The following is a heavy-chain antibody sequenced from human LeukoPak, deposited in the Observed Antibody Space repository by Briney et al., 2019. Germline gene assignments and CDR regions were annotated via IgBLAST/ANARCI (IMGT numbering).Heavy chain of an antibody. CDR2: IRYDGSNK. V-gene: IGHV3-30*02. CDR3: ARVHLGAFDI. D-gene: IGHD7-27*01. CDR1: GFTFSSYG. J-gene: IGHJ3*02. Sequence: GGSLRLSCAASGFTFSSYGMHWVRQAPGKGLEWVAFIRYDGSNKYYADSVKGRFTISRDNSKNTLYLQMHSLRAEDTAVYYCARVHLGAFDIWGQGTMVTVSS.